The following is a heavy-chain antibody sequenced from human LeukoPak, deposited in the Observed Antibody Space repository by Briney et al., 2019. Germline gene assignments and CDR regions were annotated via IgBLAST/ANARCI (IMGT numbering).Heavy chain of an antibody. CDR1: GGSISSSSYY. D-gene: IGHD5-18*01. CDR3: ARDDGAMGTFDY. V-gene: IGHV4-39*07. CDR2: IYYSGST. Sequence: SETLSLTCTVSGGSISSSSYYWGWIRQPPGKGLEWIGSIYYSGSTYYNPSLKSRVTISVDTSKNQFSLKLSSVTAADTAVYYCARDDGAMGTFDYWGQGTLVTVSS. J-gene: IGHJ4*02.